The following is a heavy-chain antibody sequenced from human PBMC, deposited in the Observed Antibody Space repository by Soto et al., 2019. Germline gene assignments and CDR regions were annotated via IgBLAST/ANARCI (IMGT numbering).Heavy chain of an antibody. CDR3: ARNFRSSTYYYYYMDV. CDR1: GGSISSYY. V-gene: IGHV4-59*01. J-gene: IGHJ6*03. CDR2: IYYSGST. Sequence: QVQLQESGPGLVKPSETLSLTCTVSGGSISSYYWSWIRQPPGKGLEWIGYIYYSGSTNYNPSLKRRVTISVDTSKNQFSLKLSSVTAADTAVYYCARNFRSSTYYYYYMDVWGKGTTVTVSS. D-gene: IGHD2-2*01.